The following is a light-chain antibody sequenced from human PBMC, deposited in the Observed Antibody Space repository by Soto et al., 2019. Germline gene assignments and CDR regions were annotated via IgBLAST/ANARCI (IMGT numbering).Light chain of an antibody. J-gene: IGLJ1*01. V-gene: IGLV1-47*01. CDR2: RND. Sequence: QSVLTQPSSVSGTPGQGVTISCSGSISNIGNNYVYWFQQLPGTAPKVLSNRNDQRPSGVPDRFSGTKSSTSASRAISGLRSEDEDDNYCPAWDDTVRSYVFGSGTKLTVL. CDR3: PAWDDTVRSYV. CDR1: ISNIGNNY.